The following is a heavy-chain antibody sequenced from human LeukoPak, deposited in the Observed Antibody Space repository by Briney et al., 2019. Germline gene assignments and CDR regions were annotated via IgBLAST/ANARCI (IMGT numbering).Heavy chain of an antibody. CDR1: GSTFSSYE. V-gene: IGHV3-48*03. CDR2: TTSSGSTM. D-gene: IGHD4-23*01. CDR3: ARGSYGGNSYFAY. Sequence: GGSLRLSCAASGSTFSSYEMNWVRQAPGKGLEWVSYTTSSGSTMYYADSVKGRFTISRDNAKNSLYLQMNSLRAEDTAVYYCARGSYGGNSYFAYWGQGTLVTVSS. J-gene: IGHJ4*02.